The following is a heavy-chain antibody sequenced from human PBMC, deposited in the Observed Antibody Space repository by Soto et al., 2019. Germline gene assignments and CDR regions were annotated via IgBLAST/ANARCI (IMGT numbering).Heavy chain of an antibody. CDR3: ALSEGHY. Sequence: QITLKESGPTLVKPTQALTLTCTFSGFSLSTSGVGVGWIRQPPGKALEWLALIYWDDDKRYKPSLKSRLTITQDTSKNQVVLTVTNMDPLDTATYYCALSEGHYWGQGTPVTVSS. V-gene: IGHV2-5*02. CDR1: GFSLSTSGVG. J-gene: IGHJ4*02. CDR2: IYWDDDK.